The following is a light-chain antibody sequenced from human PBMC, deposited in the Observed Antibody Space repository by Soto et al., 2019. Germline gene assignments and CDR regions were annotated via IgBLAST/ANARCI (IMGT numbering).Light chain of an antibody. CDR3: QQRDSTPRT. V-gene: IGKV1-39*01. CDR1: QSISSY. Sequence: DIQMTQSPSSLSASVGDRVTITCRASQSISSYLNWYQQKPGQAPTLLIYAASSLQSGVPSRFSGSGSGTGFTLTISSLQPEDCATYYCQQRDSTPRTFGPGTKVDIK. J-gene: IGKJ3*01. CDR2: AAS.